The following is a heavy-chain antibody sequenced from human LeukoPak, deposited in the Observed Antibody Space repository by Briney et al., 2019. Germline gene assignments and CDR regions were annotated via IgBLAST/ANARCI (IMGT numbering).Heavy chain of an antibody. Sequence: SETLSLTCTVSGGSISSYYWSWIRQPPGKGLEWIGYIYYSGSTNYNPSLKSRVTISVDTSKNQFSLKLSSVTAADTAVYYCARGGRNYRYYFDYWGQGTLVTVSS. V-gene: IGHV4-59*01. CDR3: ARGGRNYRYYFDY. J-gene: IGHJ4*02. D-gene: IGHD4-11*01. CDR1: GGSISSYY. CDR2: IYYSGST.